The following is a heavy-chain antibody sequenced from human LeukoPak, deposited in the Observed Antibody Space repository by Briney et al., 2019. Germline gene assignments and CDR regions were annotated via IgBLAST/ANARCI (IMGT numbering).Heavy chain of an antibody. CDR1: GGSFSGYY. CDR2: INHSGST. D-gene: IGHD2-2*01. V-gene: IGHV4-34*01. CDR3: ARDLYCSTFSCSFDY. J-gene: IGHJ4*02. Sequence: SETLSLTCAVYGGSFSGYYWSWIRQPPGKGLEWIGEINHSGSTNYNPSLKSRVTISVDTSKNHFSLQLNSVTPEDTAVYYCARDLYCSTFSCSFDYWGQGILVTVSS.